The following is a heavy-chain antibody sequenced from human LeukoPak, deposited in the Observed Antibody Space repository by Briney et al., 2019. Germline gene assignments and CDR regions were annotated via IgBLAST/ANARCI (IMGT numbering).Heavy chain of an antibody. CDR3: ARVFPGYCSSTSCSFDY. Sequence: ASVKVSCKASGYTFTSYGISWVRQAPGQGLEWMGWISAYNGNTNYAQKLQGRVTMTTDTSTSTAYMELRSLRSDDTAVYYCARVFPGYCSSTSCSFDYWGQGTLVTVSS. V-gene: IGHV1-18*01. CDR2: ISAYNGNT. D-gene: IGHD2-2*01. CDR1: GYTFTSYG. J-gene: IGHJ4*02.